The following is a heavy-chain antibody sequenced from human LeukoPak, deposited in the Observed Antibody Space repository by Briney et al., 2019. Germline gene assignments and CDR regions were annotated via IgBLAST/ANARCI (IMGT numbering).Heavy chain of an antibody. CDR1: GYTFTGYY. CDR2: INPNSGGT. D-gene: IGHD3-22*01. J-gene: IGHJ5*02. Sequence: GASVKVSCKASGYTFTGYYMHWVRQAPGQGLEWMGWINPNSGGTNYAQKFQGRVTITRNTSISTAYMELSSLRSEDTAVYYCARGLGYDSSGYDNNWFDPWGQGTLVTVSS. CDR3: ARGLGYDSSGYDNNWFDP. V-gene: IGHV1-2*02.